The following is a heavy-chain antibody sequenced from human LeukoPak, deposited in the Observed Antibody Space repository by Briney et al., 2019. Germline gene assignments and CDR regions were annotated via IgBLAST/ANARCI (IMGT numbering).Heavy chain of an antibody. Sequence: PGGSLRLSCAASGFTVSSNYMSWVRQAPGKGLEWVSVIYSGGSTYYAASVKGGFTISRDNSKNTLYLQMNSLRAEDTAVYYCAREEAYYTNRVCYEGPYYSDYWGQGTLVTVSS. J-gene: IGHJ4*02. V-gene: IGHV3-66*01. CDR2: IYSGGST. CDR1: GFTVSSNY. CDR3: AREEAYYTNRVCYEGPYYSDY. D-gene: IGHD2-8*01.